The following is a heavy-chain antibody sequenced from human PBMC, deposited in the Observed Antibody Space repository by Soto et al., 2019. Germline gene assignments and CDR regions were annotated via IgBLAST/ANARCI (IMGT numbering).Heavy chain of an antibody. CDR3: SRDSYYGNIYYGMDV. D-gene: IGHD3-10*01. V-gene: IGHV3-74*01. CDR1: GYTFSSYW. Sequence: GGSLRLSCAASGYTFSSYWMHWVRQVPGKGLVWVSRINRDGSSASYADSVKGRFTISRDNAKNTMYLQMSSLRAEDTAVYYCSRDSYYGNIYYGMDVWGQGTTVTVSS. J-gene: IGHJ6*02. CDR2: INRDGSSA.